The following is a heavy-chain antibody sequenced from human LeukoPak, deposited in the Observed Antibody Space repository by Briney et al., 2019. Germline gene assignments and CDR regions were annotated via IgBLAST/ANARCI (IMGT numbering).Heavy chain of an antibody. D-gene: IGHD1-26*01. V-gene: IGHV3-23*01. CDR3: ARGSGYYYYMDV. J-gene: IGHJ6*03. Sequence: PGGSLRPSCAASGFTFSSYAMSWVRQAPGKGLEWVSAISGSGGSTYYADSVKGRFTVSRDNSKNTLYLQMNSLRAEDTAVYYCARGSGYYYYMDVWGKGTTVTVSS. CDR2: ISGSGGST. CDR1: GFTFSSYA.